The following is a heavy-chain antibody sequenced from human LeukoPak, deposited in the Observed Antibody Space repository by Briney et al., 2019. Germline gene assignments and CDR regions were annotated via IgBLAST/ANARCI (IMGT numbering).Heavy chain of an antibody. D-gene: IGHD6-13*01. CDR1: GYSFSTYW. CDR3: ARALGSGSSWDRYYYYMDV. CDR2: IYPGDSDT. V-gene: IGHV5-51*01. J-gene: IGHJ6*03. Sequence: GESLKISCKGSGYSFSTYWIGWVRQMPGKGLEWMGIIYPGDSDTRYSPSFQGQVTISADKSISTAYLQWSSLKASDTAMYYCARALGSGSSWDRYYYYMDVWGKGTTVTVSS.